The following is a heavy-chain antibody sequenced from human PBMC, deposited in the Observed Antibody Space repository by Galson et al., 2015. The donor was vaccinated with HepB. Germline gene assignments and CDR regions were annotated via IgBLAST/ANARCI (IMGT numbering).Heavy chain of an antibody. V-gene: IGHV3-30-3*01. J-gene: IGHJ4*02. Sequence: SLRLSCAASGFTFSRYTMDWVRQAPGNGLEWVAAISYDGSRQYYADSVKGRFTISRDNSRNTLYLQMDSLRPEDMAVYYCATDPPDTRRSRFDNWGQGTLVTVSS. CDR1: GFTFSRYT. CDR3: ATDPPDTRRSRFDN. CDR2: ISYDGSRQ. D-gene: IGHD6-6*01.